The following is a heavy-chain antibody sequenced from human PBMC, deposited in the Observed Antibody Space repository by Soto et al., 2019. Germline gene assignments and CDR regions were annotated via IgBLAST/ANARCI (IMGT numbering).Heavy chain of an antibody. V-gene: IGHV6-1*01. CDR1: GDSVSSNSAA. CDR3: AREVLSGYDPRFFFDY. CDR2: TYYRSKWYN. Sequence: SQTLSLTCAISGDSVSSNSAAWNWIRQSPSRGLEWLGRTYYRSKWYNDYAVSVKSRITINPDTSKNQFSLQLNSVTPEDTAVYYCAREVLSGYDPRFFFDYWGQGTLVTVSS. D-gene: IGHD5-12*01. J-gene: IGHJ4*02.